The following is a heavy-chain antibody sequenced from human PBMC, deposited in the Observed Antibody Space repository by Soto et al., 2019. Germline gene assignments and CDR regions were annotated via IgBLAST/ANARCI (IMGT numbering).Heavy chain of an antibody. CDR3: SRSTAPPHYFDY. CDR1: GGSISIRHYY. CDR2: ILYGGDT. J-gene: IGHJ4*02. Sequence: QLQLQESGPGLVKPSETLSLTCSVSGGSISIRHYYWGWIRQSPGKGLEWIGSILYGGDTYYNPSLQSRVTVSVDTSKNQFTLTLNSVTAADTAVYYCSRSTAPPHYFDYWGQGTLVSVS. V-gene: IGHV4-39*01.